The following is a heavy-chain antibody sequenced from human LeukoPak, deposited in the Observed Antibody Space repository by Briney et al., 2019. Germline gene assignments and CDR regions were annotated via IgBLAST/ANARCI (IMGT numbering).Heavy chain of an antibody. Sequence: ASVKVSCKVSGYTFTSYYMHWVRQAPGQGLEWMGIINPSGGSTSYAQKFQGRVTMTRDTSTSTVYMELSSLRSDDTAVYYCARDPPMRVAAAAPYYFDYWGQGTLVTVSS. CDR3: ARDPPMRVAAAAPYYFDY. CDR1: GYTFTSYY. CDR2: INPSGGST. J-gene: IGHJ4*02. V-gene: IGHV1-46*01. D-gene: IGHD6-13*01.